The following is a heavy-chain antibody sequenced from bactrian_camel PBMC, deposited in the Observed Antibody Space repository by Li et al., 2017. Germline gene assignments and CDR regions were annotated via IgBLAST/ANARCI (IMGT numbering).Heavy chain of an antibody. V-gene: IGHV3S1*01. CDR1: GFTFSTYC. D-gene: IGHD1*01. CDR3: ATGDAFDGYES. Sequence: HVQLVESGGGSVQAGGSLRLSCAASGFTFSTYCMSWVRQAPGKERVGVAGIYTGGSSTVYADSVKGRFTISQDNAKSTVYLQMNSLKSEDTALYYCATGDAFDGYESWGQGTQVTVS. CDR2: IYTGGSST. J-gene: IGHJ4*01.